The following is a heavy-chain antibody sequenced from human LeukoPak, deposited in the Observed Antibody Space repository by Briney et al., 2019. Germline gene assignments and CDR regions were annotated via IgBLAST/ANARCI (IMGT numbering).Heavy chain of an antibody. V-gene: IGHV1-46*01. CDR1: GYTFTCYY. CDR2: INPSGGST. J-gene: IGHJ4*02. Sequence: ASVKVSRKASGYTFTCYYMHWVRQAPGQGLEWMGIINPSGGSTSNAQKFEGRVTMTMYTSTSTVYMELSSLRSEATAVYYCARGKLLPDYWGQGTLVTVSS. CDR3: ARGKLLPDY. D-gene: IGHD2-15*01.